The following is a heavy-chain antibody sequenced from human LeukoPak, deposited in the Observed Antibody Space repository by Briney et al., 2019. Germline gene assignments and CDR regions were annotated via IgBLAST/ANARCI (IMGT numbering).Heavy chain of an antibody. J-gene: IGHJ4*02. D-gene: IGHD4-17*01. V-gene: IGHV3-48*03. CDR1: GFTFSSYE. CDR2: ISSSGSSI. Sequence: GGSLRLSCAASGFTFSSYEMNWVRQAPGKGLEWVSSISSSGSSIDYADSVKGRSTISRDNAKNSLYLQMNSLRAEDTAVYYCARDPSPILRRNYFDYWGQGTLVTVSS. CDR3: ARDPSPILRRNYFDY.